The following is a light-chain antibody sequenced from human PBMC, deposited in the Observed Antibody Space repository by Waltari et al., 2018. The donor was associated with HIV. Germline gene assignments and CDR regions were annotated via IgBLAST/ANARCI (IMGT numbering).Light chain of an antibody. CDR2: DDG. Sequence: SYVLTQPPSVSVDPGQTARITCGGNNIGTKSVHWYQHKPGQAPVLVIYDDGDRPSGIPGRFSGSHSGNTATLTISRVEAGDEADYYCQVWDSSSDHYVFGSGSKVTV. V-gene: IGLV3-21*02. CDR3: QVWDSSSDHYV. CDR1: NIGTKS. J-gene: IGLJ1*01.